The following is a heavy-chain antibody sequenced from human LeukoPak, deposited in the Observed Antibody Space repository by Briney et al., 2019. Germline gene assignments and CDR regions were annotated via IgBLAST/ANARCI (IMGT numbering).Heavy chain of an antibody. J-gene: IGHJ3*02. Sequence: ASVKVSCKASGYTFTGYYMHWVRQAPGQGLEWMGWINPNSGGTNYAQKFQGRVTMTRDTSISTAYMELSRLRSDDTAVYYCARVDSRSDAFDIWGQGTMVTVSS. CDR1: GYTFTGYY. V-gene: IGHV1-2*02. CDR3: ARVDSRSDAFDI. CDR2: INPNSGGT.